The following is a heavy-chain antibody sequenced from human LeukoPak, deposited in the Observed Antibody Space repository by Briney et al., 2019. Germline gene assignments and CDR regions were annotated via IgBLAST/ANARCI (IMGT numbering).Heavy chain of an antibody. J-gene: IGHJ4*02. CDR1: GGTFSSYA. CDR3: ARLGDTYYYGSGSPYDY. CDR2: IIPILGIA. Sequence: GSSVKLSCKASGGTFSSYAISWVRQAPGHGLEWMGRIIPILGIANYEQKYQGRVTITADKSTSTAYMELSSLISEDTAVYYCARLGDTYYYGSGSPYDYWGQGTLVTVSS. V-gene: IGHV1-69*04. D-gene: IGHD3-10*01.